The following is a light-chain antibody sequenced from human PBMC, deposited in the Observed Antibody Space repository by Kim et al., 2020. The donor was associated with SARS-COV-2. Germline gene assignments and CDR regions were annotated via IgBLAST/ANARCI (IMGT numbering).Light chain of an antibody. CDR2: DAS. CDR3: QQYKDWYT. V-gene: IGKV3-15*01. J-gene: IGKJ2*01. CDR1: QSVSSN. Sequence: EIVMTQSPATLSVSPGERATLSCRASQSVSSNLAWYQQKPGQGPRVLIYDASTRVRGIPARFSGSGSGTEFTLTIDSLQSEDFAIYYCQQYKDWYTFGQGTKLEI.